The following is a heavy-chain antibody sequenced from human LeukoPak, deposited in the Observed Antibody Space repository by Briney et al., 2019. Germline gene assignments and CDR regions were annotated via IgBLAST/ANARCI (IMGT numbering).Heavy chain of an antibody. CDR1: GFTFSSYA. V-gene: IGHV3-30-3*01. Sequence: GSLRLSCAASGFTFSSYAMHWVRQAPGKGLEWVAVISYDGSNKYYADSVKGRFTISRDNSKNTLYLQMNSLRAEDTAVYYCAGGHQNYDILTGYYIPFDYWGQGTLVTVSS. D-gene: IGHD3-9*01. J-gene: IGHJ4*02. CDR2: ISYDGSNK. CDR3: AGGHQNYDILTGYYIPFDY.